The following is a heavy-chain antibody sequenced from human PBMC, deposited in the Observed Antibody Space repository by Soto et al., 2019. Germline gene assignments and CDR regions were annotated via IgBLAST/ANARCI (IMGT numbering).Heavy chain of an antibody. CDR1: GFTVSTNY. V-gene: IGHV3-53*01. CDR3: AKQRKLVDTEMLTSGDAFDI. Sequence: GGSLRLSCAASGFTVSTNYMNWVRQAPGKRLEWASVIYSGGSTYYADSVKGRFTISRDNSKNTLYLQMNSLRAEDTAVYYCAKQRKLVDTEMLTSGDAFDIWGQGTMVTVSS. J-gene: IGHJ3*02. D-gene: IGHD5-18*01. CDR2: IYSGGST.